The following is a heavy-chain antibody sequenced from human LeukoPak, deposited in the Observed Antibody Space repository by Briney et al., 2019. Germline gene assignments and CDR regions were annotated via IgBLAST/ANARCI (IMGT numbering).Heavy chain of an antibody. D-gene: IGHD2-2*01. J-gene: IGHJ6*02. CDR1: GFTFSNAG. Sequence: PGGSLRLSCAASGFTFSNAGMGWVRQAPGKGLEWVSSINENAAITKYADAVNGRFTISRDNSQNILYLQMDSLRVEDTAVYYCAKRTSSNYGMDVWGQGTTVTVSS. CDR3: AKRTSSNYGMDV. V-gene: IGHV3-23*01. CDR2: INENAAIT.